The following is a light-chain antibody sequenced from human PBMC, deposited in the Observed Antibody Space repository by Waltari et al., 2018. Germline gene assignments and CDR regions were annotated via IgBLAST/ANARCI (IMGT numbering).Light chain of an antibody. V-gene: IGLV2-11*01. CDR3: SSYAGTYTGV. Sequence: QSALTQPRSVSESPGQSVTISCTGTSSDVGGYNYISWYQHHPGKAPKLIIYDVTKRPSGVPDRFSAAKSGNTASLTISGLRAEDEAEYYCSSYAGTYTGVFGGGTKLTVL. J-gene: IGLJ3*02. CDR1: SSDVGGYNY. CDR2: DVT.